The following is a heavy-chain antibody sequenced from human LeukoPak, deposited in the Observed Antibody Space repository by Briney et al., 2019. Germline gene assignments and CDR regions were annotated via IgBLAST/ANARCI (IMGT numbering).Heavy chain of an antibody. CDR2: IYHSGRT. D-gene: IGHD1-26*01. J-gene: IGHJ4*02. CDR3: ARGVVGTTSFDY. CDR1: GGSISSSKW. Sequence: SSETLSLTCAVSGGSISSSKWWSWVRQPPGKGLEWIGEIYHSGRTNYNPSLKSRVTISVDKSKNQFSLKLSSVTAADTALYYCARGVVGTTSFDYWGQGNLVTVSS. V-gene: IGHV4-4*02.